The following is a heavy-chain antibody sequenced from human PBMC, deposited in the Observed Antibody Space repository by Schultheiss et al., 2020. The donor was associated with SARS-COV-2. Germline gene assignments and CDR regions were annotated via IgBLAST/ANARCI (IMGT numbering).Heavy chain of an antibody. CDR2: INPNSGGT. CDR1: GYTFSGNY. CDR3: ARAGYSSGWPDY. J-gene: IGHJ4*02. Sequence: ASVKVSCEASGYTFSGNYMNWVRQAPGQGLEWMGWINPNSGGTNYAQKFQGWVTMTRDTSISTAYMELRSLRSDDTAVYYCARAGYSSGWPDYWGQGTLVTVSS. D-gene: IGHD6-19*01. V-gene: IGHV1-2*04.